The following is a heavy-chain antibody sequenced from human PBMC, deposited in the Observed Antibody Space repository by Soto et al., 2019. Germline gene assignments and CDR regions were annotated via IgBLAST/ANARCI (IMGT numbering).Heavy chain of an antibody. J-gene: IGHJ4*02. CDR1: VFTVSSNY. Sequence: WWSLRLSCSASVFTVSSNYMSWVRQAPGKGLEWVSVIYSGGSTYYADSVKGRFTISRDNSKNTLYLQMNSLRAEDTAVYYCARDPTLDVWGSYWGQGTLVTVSS. D-gene: IGHD3-16*01. V-gene: IGHV3-53*01. CDR3: ARDPTLDVWGSY. CDR2: IYSGGST.